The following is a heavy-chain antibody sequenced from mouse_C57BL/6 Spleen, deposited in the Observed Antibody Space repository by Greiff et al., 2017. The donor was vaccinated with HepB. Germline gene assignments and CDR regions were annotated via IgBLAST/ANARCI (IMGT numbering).Heavy chain of an antibody. CDR1: GYTFTDYY. V-gene: IGHV1-76*01. Sequence: QVQLQQSGAELVRPGASVKLSCKASGYTFTDYYINWVKQRPGQGLEWIARIYPGSGNTYYNEKFKGKATLTAEKSSSTAYMQLSSLTSEDSAVYFCARSDYSSYPAWFAYWGQGTLVTVSA. J-gene: IGHJ3*01. D-gene: IGHD2-5*01. CDR3: ARSDYSSYPAWFAY. CDR2: IYPGSGNT.